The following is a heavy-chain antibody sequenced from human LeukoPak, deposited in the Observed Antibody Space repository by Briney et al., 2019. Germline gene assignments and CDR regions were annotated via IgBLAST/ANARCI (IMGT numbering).Heavy chain of an antibody. CDR1: GYTFTSYY. J-gene: IGHJ3*02. V-gene: IGHV1-2*02. CDR3: ARVGNGDLDAFDI. D-gene: IGHD2-21*01. CDR2: INPNSGGT. Sequence: ASVKVSCKASGYTFTSYYLHWVRQAPGQGLEWMGWINPNSGGTNYAQKFQGRVTMTRDTSISTAYMELSRLRSDDTAVYYCARVGNGDLDAFDIWGQGTMVTVSS.